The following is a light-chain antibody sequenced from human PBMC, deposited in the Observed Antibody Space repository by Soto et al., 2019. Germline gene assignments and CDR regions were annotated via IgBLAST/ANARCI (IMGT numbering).Light chain of an antibody. Sequence: EIVLTQSPGTLSLSPGERATLACRASQSISSSYLAWYHQKPGQAPRLLRYGATIMATGIPDRFSRSGSGTYFTIIISRLEPKDFAVYYCQLFGSSRYTFGKGTKMEIK. V-gene: IGKV3-20*01. J-gene: IGKJ2*01. CDR3: QLFGSSRYT. CDR1: QSISSSY. CDR2: GAT.